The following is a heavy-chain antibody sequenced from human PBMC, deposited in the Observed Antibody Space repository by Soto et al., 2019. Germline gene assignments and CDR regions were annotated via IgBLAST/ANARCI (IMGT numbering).Heavy chain of an antibody. J-gene: IGHJ4*02. CDR3: AKVGVSGSRSDY. CDR2: VTGSGSST. V-gene: IGHV3-23*01. CDR1: GFLFSNYD. D-gene: IGHD1-26*01. Sequence: ESGGGLVQPGGSLRLSCAASGFLFSNYDMSWVRQAPGKGLEWVSAVTGSGSSTNYADPVKGRFSISRDNSKDTLYLQMNSLRAEDTAVYYCAKVGVSGSRSDYWGQGTLVTVSS.